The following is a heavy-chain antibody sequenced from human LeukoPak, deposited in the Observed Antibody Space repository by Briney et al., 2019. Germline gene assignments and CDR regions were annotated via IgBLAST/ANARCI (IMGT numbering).Heavy chain of an antibody. V-gene: IGHV3-30-3*01. CDR1: GFTCSSYA. J-gene: IGHJ4*02. Sequence: PGRSLRLSCAASGFTCSSYAMHWVRQAPGKGLEWVAVLSYDGSNKYYADSVKGRFTISRDNSKNTLYLQMNSLRAEDTAVYYCARSSIAVAGTGVEDYWGQGTLVTVSS. CDR2: LSYDGSNK. D-gene: IGHD6-19*01. CDR3: ARSSIAVAGTGVEDY.